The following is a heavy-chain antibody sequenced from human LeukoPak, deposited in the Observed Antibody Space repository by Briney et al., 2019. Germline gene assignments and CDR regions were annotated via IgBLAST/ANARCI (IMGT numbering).Heavy chain of an antibody. CDR3: ARHARYFYYFDY. CDR1: GGSFSGYY. CDR2: INHSGST. D-gene: IGHD1-14*01. V-gene: IGHV4-34*01. J-gene: IGHJ4*02. Sequence: PSETLSLTCAVYGGSFSGYYWSWIRQPPGKGLEWIGEINHSGSTNYNPSLKSRVTISVDTSKNQFSLKLSSVTAADTAAYYCARHARYFYYFDYWGQGTLVTVSS.